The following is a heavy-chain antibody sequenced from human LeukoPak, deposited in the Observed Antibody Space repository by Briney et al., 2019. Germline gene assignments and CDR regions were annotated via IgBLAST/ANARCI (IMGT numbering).Heavy chain of an antibody. Sequence: GASVKVSCKASGGTFSSYAISWVRQAPGQGLEWMGGIIPIFGTANYAQKFQGRVTITADESTGTAYMELSSLRSEDTAVYYCAIAYCGGDCYTDYYYGMDVWGQGTTVTVSS. D-gene: IGHD2-21*02. CDR2: IIPIFGTA. J-gene: IGHJ6*02. CDR1: GGTFSSYA. V-gene: IGHV1-69*13. CDR3: AIAYCGGDCYTDYYYGMDV.